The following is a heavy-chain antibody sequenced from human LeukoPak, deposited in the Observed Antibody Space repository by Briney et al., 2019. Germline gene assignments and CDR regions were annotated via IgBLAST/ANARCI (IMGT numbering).Heavy chain of an antibody. CDR2: IRSKVYGRTT. Sequence: GGSLRLARTASGFTFDYYTMSWFRQAPGMGLEWVGLIRSKVYGRTTEHAASVRGRFTISRDDSKSIVYLQMNSLKNEDTALYYCSREVGGSYWDYWGQGNQVTVSS. CDR1: GFTFDYYT. CDR3: SREVGGSYWDY. J-gene: IGHJ4*02. D-gene: IGHD1-26*01. V-gene: IGHV3-49*03.